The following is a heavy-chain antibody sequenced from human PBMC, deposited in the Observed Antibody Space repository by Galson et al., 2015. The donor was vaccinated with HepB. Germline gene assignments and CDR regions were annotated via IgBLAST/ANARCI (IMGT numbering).Heavy chain of an antibody. CDR1: GFTFGSFG. J-gene: IGHJ5*01. V-gene: IGHV3-33*01. Sequence: SLRLSCAASGFTFGSFGMHWVRQAPGKGLEWVAVIWLDGSIQLYADSVKGRFTISRDNANNRLYLQMNSLRADDTAVYYCARDRNNWFEFWGQGTLVTVSS. CDR2: IWLDGSIQ. CDR3: ARDRNNWFEF.